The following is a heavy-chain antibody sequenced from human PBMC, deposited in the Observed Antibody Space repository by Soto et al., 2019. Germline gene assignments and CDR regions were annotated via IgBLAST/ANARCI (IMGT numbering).Heavy chain of an antibody. CDR1: GGSVSSGSYY. J-gene: IGHJ6*02. CDR3: ARDLNPVAFRYYYYGMDV. Sequence: SETLSPTCTVSGGSVSSGSYYWSWIRQPPGKGLEWIGYIYYSGSTNYNPSLKSRVTISVDTSKNQISLKLSSVTAACTAVYYCARDLNPVAFRYYYYGMDVWGQGTTATVS. CDR2: IYYSGST. D-gene: IGHD2-21*01. V-gene: IGHV4-61*01.